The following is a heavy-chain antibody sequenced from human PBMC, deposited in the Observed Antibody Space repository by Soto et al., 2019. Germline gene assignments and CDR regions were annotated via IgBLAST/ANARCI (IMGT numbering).Heavy chain of an antibody. D-gene: IGHD3-9*01. J-gene: IGHJ5*02. Sequence: QVQLVQSGAEVKKPGSSVKVSCKASGGTFSSYTISWVRQAPGQGLEWMGRIIPILGIANYAQKFQGRVTITADKSTSTAHMELSSLRSEDTAVYYCASTVNYDILSAWFDPWGQGTLVTVSS. CDR2: IIPILGIA. V-gene: IGHV1-69*02. CDR3: ASTVNYDILSAWFDP. CDR1: GGTFSSYT.